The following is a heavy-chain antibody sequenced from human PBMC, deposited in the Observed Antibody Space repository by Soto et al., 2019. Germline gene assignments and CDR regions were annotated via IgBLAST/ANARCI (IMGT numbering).Heavy chain of an antibody. CDR2: ISSSGDGT. Sequence: GGSLRLSCAASGFTFNSYAMTWVRQAPGKGLEWVSIISSSGDGTYYVDSVKGRFTISRDNSRNTLNLQMNSLRAEDTAVYYCAKDHSSSFDYWGQGTLVTVS. V-gene: IGHV3-23*01. CDR1: GFTFNSYA. CDR3: AKDHSSSFDY. J-gene: IGHJ4*02. D-gene: IGHD6-13*01.